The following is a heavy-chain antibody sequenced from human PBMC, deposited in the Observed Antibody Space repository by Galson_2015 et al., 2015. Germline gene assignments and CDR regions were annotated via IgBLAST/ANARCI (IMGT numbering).Heavy chain of an antibody. CDR2: IDWDDDK. J-gene: IGHJ3*02. CDR3: ARSSGSSYHDAFDI. D-gene: IGHD1-26*01. Sequence: PALVKPTQTLTLTCTFSGFSLSTSGMRASWIRQPPGKALEWLARIDWDDDKFYSTSLKTRLTISKDTSKNQVVLTMTNMDPVDTATYYCARSSGSSYHDAFDIWGQGTMVTVSS. CDR1: GFSLSTSGMR. V-gene: IGHV2-70*04.